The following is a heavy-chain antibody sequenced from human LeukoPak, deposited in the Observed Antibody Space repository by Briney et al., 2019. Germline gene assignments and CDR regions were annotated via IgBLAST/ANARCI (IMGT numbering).Heavy chain of an antibody. CDR2: ISGSGGST. Sequence: PGGSQRLSCAASGFTFSSYAMSWVRQAPGKGLEWVSAISGSGGSTYYADSVKGRFTISRDNSKNTLYLQMNSLRAEGTAVYYRAKSKGGMIVVYGMDVWGQGTTVTVSS. CDR3: AKSKGGMIVVYGMDV. V-gene: IGHV3-23*01. J-gene: IGHJ6*02. CDR1: GFTFSSYA. D-gene: IGHD3-22*01.